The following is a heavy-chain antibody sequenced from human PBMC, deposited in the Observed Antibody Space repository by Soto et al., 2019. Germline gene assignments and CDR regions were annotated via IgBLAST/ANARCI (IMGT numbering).Heavy chain of an antibody. D-gene: IGHD3-3*01. CDR1: GGTFSSYA. J-gene: IGHJ5*02. CDR3: ARCSFRVFGVVILNWFDP. Sequence: GASVKVSCKASGGTFSSYAISRVRQAPGQGLEWMGGIIPIFGTANYAQKFQGRVTITADESTSTAYMELSSLRSGDTAVYYCARCSFRVFGVVILNWFDPWGQGTLVTVSS. CDR2: IIPIFGTA. V-gene: IGHV1-69*13.